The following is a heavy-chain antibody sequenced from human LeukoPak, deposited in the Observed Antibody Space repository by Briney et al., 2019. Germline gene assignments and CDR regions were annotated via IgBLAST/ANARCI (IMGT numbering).Heavy chain of an antibody. J-gene: IGHJ6*02. CDR1: GYTFTSYA. CDR3: ARDYYDSSGYYSYYYYGMDV. D-gene: IGHD3-22*01. CDR2: INTNTGNP. V-gene: IGHV7-4-1*02. Sequence: ASVKVSCKASGYTFTSYAMNWVRQAPGQGLEWMGWINTNTGNPTYAQGFTGRFVFSLDTSVSTAYLQISSLKAEDTAVYYCARDYYDSSGYYSYYYYGMDVWGQGTTVIVSS.